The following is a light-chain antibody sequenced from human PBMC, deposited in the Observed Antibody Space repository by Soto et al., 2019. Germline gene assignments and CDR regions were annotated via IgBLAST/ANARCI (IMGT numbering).Light chain of an antibody. J-gene: IGKJ5*01. CDR3: QEAYSFPVT. V-gene: IGKV1-12*01. CDR1: QDISKW. Sequence: DIQMTQSPSSLSASVEDRVTITCRASQDISKWIAWYQQKPGRAPKLLIHTASTIQREVPSRFSVSGSGTDFTLTISSLQPEDFATYYCQEAYSFPVTFGLGTRLEIK. CDR2: TAS.